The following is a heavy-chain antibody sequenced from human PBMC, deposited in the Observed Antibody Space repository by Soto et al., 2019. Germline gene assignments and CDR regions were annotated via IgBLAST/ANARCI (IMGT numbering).Heavy chain of an antibody. D-gene: IGHD3-3*01. V-gene: IGHV4-59*01. Sequence: PSETLSLTCTVSGGSISSYYWSWIRQPPGKGLEWIGYIYYSGSTNYNPSLKSRVTISVDTSKNQFSLKLSSVTAADTAVYYCARGDFWSGSYYFDYWGQGTLVTVSS. CDR3: ARGDFWSGSYYFDY. CDR2: IYYSGST. CDR1: GGSISSYY. J-gene: IGHJ4*02.